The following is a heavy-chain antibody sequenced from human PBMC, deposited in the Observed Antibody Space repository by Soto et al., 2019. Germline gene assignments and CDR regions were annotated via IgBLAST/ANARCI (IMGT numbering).Heavy chain of an antibody. J-gene: IGHJ6*02. D-gene: IGHD3-16*01. CDR1: GGIFTNNA. CDR2: VIPLFDTA. Sequence: QVQVVQSGAEVKKPGSSVKVSCKVSGGIFTNNAISWVRQAPGQGLEWLGGVIPLFDTAYYAQIFRGRLRISAAAAPTTADMELSGLTSADTAVYFCATGGHNDGYNFYHGMDVCGQETTVTVS. V-gene: IGHV1-69*01. CDR3: ATGGHNDGYNFYHGMDV.